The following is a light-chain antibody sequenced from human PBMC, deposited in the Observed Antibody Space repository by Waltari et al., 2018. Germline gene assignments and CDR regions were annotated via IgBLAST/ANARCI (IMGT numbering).Light chain of an antibody. CDR3: QQYNISPYT. Sequence: DIQMTQSPSILPASVGDRVSITCRASQSISNWLAWYQQKPGKAPKVLIYKSFSLQSGVPSRFSGSGSETEFTLTISSLQPDDFATYYCQQYNISPYTFGQGTTLEI. J-gene: IGKJ2*01. V-gene: IGKV1-5*03. CDR2: KSF. CDR1: QSISNW.